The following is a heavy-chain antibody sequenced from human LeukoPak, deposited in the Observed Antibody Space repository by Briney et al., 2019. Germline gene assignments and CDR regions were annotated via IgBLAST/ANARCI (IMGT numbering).Heavy chain of an antibody. V-gene: IGHV3-74*01. J-gene: IGHJ3*01. CDR1: GFTFGNSW. D-gene: IGHD1-14*01. CDR2: INVDGSIT. CDR3: VVVVEPPDSDGFDV. Sequence: GGSLRLSCAASGFTFGNSWLHWVRQAPGKGLVWVSLINVDGSITTYADSVKGRFTTSRDNARNTVSLQMNSLTIEDTAVYYCVVVVEPPDSDGFDVWGHGTMITVSS.